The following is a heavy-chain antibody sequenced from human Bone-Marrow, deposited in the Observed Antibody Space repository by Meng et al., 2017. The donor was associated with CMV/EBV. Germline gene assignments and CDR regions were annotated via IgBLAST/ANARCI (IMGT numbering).Heavy chain of an antibody. CDR2: INWNGGST. J-gene: IGHJ6*02. CDR1: GFTFDDYG. D-gene: IGHD3-10*01. V-gene: IGHV3-20*04. CDR3: ARDFAPARDLLPMVRGVLLVGRGMDV. Sequence: GTSLKISCAASGFTFDDYGMSWVRQAPGKGLEWVSGINWNGGSTGYADSVKGRFTISRDNAKNSLYLQMNSLRAEDTALYYCARDFAPARDLLPMVRGVLLVGRGMDVCGQGITVTASS.